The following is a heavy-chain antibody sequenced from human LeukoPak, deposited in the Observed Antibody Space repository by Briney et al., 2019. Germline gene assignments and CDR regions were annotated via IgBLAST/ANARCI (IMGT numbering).Heavy chain of an antibody. V-gene: IGHV3-7*01. CDR1: GFTFSSYW. Sequence: PGGSLRLSCAASGFTFSSYWMSWVRQAPGKGLEWVANIKQDGSEKYYVDSVKGRFTISRDNAENSLYLQMNSLRAEDTAVYCCARSPGPRYFGYWGQGALVTVSS. J-gene: IGHJ4*02. CDR2: IKQDGSEK. CDR3: ARSPGPRYFGY.